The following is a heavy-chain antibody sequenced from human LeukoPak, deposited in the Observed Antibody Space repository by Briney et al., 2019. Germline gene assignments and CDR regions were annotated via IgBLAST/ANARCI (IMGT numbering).Heavy chain of an antibody. CDR1: GFTFSSYA. CDR3: AKWPEGAMDHFDY. D-gene: IGHD3-16*01. CDR2: ISSNGGST. V-gene: IGHV3-64D*08. Sequence: GGSLRLSCSASGFTFSSYAMHWVRQAPGKGLEYVSAISSNGGSTYYADSVKGRFTISRDNSKNTLYLEMSSLRVEDTAIYYCAKWPEGAMDHFDYWGQGTLVTVSS. J-gene: IGHJ4*02.